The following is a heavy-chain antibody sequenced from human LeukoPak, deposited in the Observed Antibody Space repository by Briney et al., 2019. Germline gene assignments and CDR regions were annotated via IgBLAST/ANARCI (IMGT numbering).Heavy chain of an antibody. CDR2: IKQDGSEK. Sequence: PGGSLRLSCAASGFTFSSYWMSWVRQAPGKGLEWVANIKQDGSEKYYVDSVKGRFTISRDNAKDSLYLQMNSLRAEDTAVYYCARDQLTRGIAVADLDYWGQGTLVTVSS. D-gene: IGHD6-19*01. CDR1: GFTFSSYW. J-gene: IGHJ4*02. CDR3: ARDQLTRGIAVADLDY. V-gene: IGHV3-7*01.